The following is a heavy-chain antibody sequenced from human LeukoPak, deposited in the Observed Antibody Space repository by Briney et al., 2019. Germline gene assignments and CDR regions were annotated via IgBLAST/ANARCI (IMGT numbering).Heavy chain of an antibody. CDR3: ARHDNDDDFDY. V-gene: IGHV7-4-1*02. J-gene: IGHJ4*02. D-gene: IGHD3-16*01. CDR1: GYTFTRYA. CDR2: INMYTANP. Sequence: ASVKISCKASGYTFTRYAINWLRQAPGQGLEWMGWINMYTANPAYAQGFTERFVFSLDTSVTTAYLQISNLKTEDTAVYYCARHDNDDDFDYWGQGTLVTVSS.